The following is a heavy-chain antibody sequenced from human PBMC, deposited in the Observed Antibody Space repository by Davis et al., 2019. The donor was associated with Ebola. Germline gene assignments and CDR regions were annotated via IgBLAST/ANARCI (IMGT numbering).Heavy chain of an antibody. CDR1: GYTFTSYD. CDR3: ARGGITMMIVPRDYYYGLDV. Sequence: ASVKVSCKASGYTFTSYDINWVRQATGQGLEWMGWMNPNSGNTGYAQKFQGRVTMTRNTSISTAYMELSSLRSDDTAVYFCARGGITMMIVPRDYYYGLDVWGQGTTVTVSS. V-gene: IGHV1-8*01. J-gene: IGHJ6*02. D-gene: IGHD3-22*01. CDR2: MNPNSGNT.